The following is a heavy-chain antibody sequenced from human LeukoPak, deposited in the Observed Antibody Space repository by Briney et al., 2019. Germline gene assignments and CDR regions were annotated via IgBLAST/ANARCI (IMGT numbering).Heavy chain of an antibody. Sequence: SETLSRTCTVSGGSISSYYWSWIRQPPGKGLEWIGYIYYSGSTNYNPSLKSRVTISVDTSKNQFSLKPSSVTAADTAVYYCARGSYYYYYGMDVWGQGTTVTVSS. CDR3: ARGSYYYYYGMDV. J-gene: IGHJ6*02. V-gene: IGHV4-59*01. CDR1: GGSISSYY. CDR2: IYYSGST.